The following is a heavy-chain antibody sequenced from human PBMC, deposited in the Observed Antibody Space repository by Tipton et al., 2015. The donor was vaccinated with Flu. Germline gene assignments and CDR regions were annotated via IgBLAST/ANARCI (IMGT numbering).Heavy chain of an antibody. D-gene: IGHD3-10*01. CDR2: IYSGGST. CDR3: ARDRGSGIVDPYYYYGMDV. Sequence: SLRLSCAASGFTVSSNYMSWVRQAPGKGLEWVSVIYSGGSTYYADSVKGRFTISRDNSKNTLYLQMNSLRAEDTAVYYCARDRGSGIVDPYYYYGMDVWGQGTTVTVSS. J-gene: IGHJ6*02. V-gene: IGHV3-66*01. CDR1: GFTVSSNY.